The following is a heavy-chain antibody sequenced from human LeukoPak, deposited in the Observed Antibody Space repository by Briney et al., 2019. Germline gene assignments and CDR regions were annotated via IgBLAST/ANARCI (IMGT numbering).Heavy chain of an antibody. CDR1: GGTFSSYA. J-gene: IGHJ4*02. D-gene: IGHD5-12*01. CDR2: INPNSGGT. Sequence: GSSVKVSCKASGGTFSSYAISWVRQAPGQGLEWMGWINPNSGGTNYAQKFQGRVTMTRDTAISTAYMELSSLKYDDTAIYYCARMLATTDYWGQGTLVTVSS. CDR3: ARMLATTDY. V-gene: IGHV1-2*02.